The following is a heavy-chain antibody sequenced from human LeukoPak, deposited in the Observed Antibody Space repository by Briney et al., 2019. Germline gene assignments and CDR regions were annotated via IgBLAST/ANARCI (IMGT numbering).Heavy chain of an antibody. Sequence: GGSLRLSCAASGFTFSSFGMHWVRQAPGKGLEWVAVISYDGSSKYYADSVKGRFTISRDSSKNTLYLQMNSLRAEDTAVYYCASPAVYSSSWYYFDYWGQGTLVTVSS. CDR3: ASPAVYSSSWYYFDY. D-gene: IGHD6-13*01. CDR1: GFTFSSFG. J-gene: IGHJ4*02. V-gene: IGHV3-30*03. CDR2: ISYDGSSK.